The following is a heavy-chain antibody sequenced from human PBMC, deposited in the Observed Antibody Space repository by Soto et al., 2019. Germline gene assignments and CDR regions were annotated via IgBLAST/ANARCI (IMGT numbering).Heavy chain of an antibody. CDR3: GLDGSSNYGMDV. Sequence: PSETLSLTCAVYGGSFSGYYWSLIRQPPGKGLEWIGEINHSGSTNYNPSLKSRVTISVDTSKNQFSLKLSSVTAADTAVYYCGLDGSSNYGMDVWGQGTTVTVSS. V-gene: IGHV4-34*01. CDR1: GGSFSGYY. J-gene: IGHJ6*02. D-gene: IGHD3-10*01. CDR2: INHSGST.